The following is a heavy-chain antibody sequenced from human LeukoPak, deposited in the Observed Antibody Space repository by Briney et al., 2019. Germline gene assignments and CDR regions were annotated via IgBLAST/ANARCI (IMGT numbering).Heavy chain of an antibody. CDR2: ISGTVGGTT. CDR3: ARDLGGAAAGRYYFDY. V-gene: IGHV3-23*01. D-gene: IGHD6-13*01. CDR1: GFSLRSSD. J-gene: IGHJ4*02. Sequence: GSLRLSCAASGFSLRSSDMNWIRQAPGKGLEWVSAISGTVGGTTYYANSVKGRFTISRDNSKNTLYLQMTSLRAEDTAVYYCARDLGGAAAGRYYFDYWGQGTLVTVSS.